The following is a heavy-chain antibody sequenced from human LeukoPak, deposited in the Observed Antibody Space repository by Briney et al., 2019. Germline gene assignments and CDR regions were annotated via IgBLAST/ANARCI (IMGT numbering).Heavy chain of an antibody. J-gene: IGHJ4*02. D-gene: IGHD3-22*01. V-gene: IGHV3-43*02. CDR3: AKDRGSGYHYFNY. Sequence: GGSLRLSCAASGFTFDDYAMHWVRQAPGKGLEWVSLISGDGGSTYYADSVKGRFTISRDNSKNTLYLQMNSLRAEDTAVYYCAKDRGSGYHYFNYWGQGTLVTVSS. CDR1: GFTFDDYA. CDR2: ISGDGGST.